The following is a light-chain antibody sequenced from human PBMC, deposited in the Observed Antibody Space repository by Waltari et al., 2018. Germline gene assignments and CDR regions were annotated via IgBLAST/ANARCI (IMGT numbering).Light chain of an antibody. CDR1: NIGGDS. Sequence: SYVLTQPPSVPVAPGATSRITCGGDNIGGDSVHWYQQKPGQAPVLVLYYDNNRPSGIPERFSGSNFGNTATLTISRVEAGDEADYYCQVSDSTADLVVFGGGTKLTVL. CDR3: QVSDSTADLVV. J-gene: IGLJ2*01. CDR2: YDN. V-gene: IGLV3-21*04.